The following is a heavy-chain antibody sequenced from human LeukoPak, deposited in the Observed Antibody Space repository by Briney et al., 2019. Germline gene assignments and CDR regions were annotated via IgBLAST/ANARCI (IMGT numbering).Heavy chain of an antibody. D-gene: IGHD3-3*02. CDR3: ARDNVASGSFDI. J-gene: IGHJ3*02. CDR2: IKQDGSEK. Sequence: GGSLRLSCVASGFTFNSYWMNWVRQAPGKGLEWVATIKQDGSEKHYGDSVKGRFTISRDSAKNSLYLQMSSLRAEDTAVYYCARDNVASGSFDIWGQGTMVTVSS. V-gene: IGHV3-7*01. CDR1: GFTFNSYW.